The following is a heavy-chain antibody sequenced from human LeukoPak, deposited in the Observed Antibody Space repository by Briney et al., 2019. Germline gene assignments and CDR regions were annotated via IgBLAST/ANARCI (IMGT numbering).Heavy chain of an antibody. CDR1: GHDFTSYW. Sequence: GESLKISCRSSGHDFTSYWIAWVRQLPGKGLEWMGIVHPSDCETQYSPSFQGQVTISADKSISTTYLQWSSLKASDTAMYYCARGRTYYGSGTYYNGFDYWGQGTLVTVSS. CDR2: VHPSDCET. CDR3: ARGRTYYGSGTYYNGFDY. V-gene: IGHV5-51*01. J-gene: IGHJ4*02. D-gene: IGHD3-10*01.